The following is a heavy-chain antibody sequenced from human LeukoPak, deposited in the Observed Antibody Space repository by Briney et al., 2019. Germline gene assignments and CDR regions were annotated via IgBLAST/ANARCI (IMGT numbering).Heavy chain of an antibody. CDR3: ARGGVRLWEDY. J-gene: IGHJ4*02. Sequence: GGSLRLSCAASGFTFSSYAMHWVRQAPGKGLEWVAVISYDGSNKYYADSVKGRFTISRDNSKNTLYLQMNSLRAEDTAVYYCARGGVRLWEDYWGQGTLVTVSS. V-gene: IGHV3-30-3*01. CDR2: ISYDGSNK. CDR1: GFTFSSYA. D-gene: IGHD1-26*01.